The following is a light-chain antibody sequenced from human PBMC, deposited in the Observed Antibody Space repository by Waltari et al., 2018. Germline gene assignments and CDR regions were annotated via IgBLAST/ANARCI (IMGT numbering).Light chain of an antibody. Sequence: QSALTQPPSASGSPGQSVTISCTGTSSDVGGYNYVSWYQQHPGKVPKLMIYEVSKRPSGVPDRFAGSKSGNTASLTVSGLQAEDEADYYCSSYAGSNNLVFGGGTKLTAL. CDR2: EVS. CDR3: SSYAGSNNLV. V-gene: IGLV2-8*01. CDR1: SSDVGGYNY. J-gene: IGLJ2*01.